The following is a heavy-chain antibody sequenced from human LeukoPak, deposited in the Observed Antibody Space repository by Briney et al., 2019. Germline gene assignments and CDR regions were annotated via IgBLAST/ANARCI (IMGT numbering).Heavy chain of an antibody. CDR3: ARDLLYCGGDCGFDP. V-gene: IGHV4-30-4*08. CDR1: GGSISSSSYY. CDR2: IYYSGST. Sequence: SETLSLTCTVSGGSISSSSYYWGWIRQPPGKGLEWIGYIYYSGSTYYNPSLKSRVTISVDTSKNQFSLKLSSVTAADTAVYYCARDLLYCGGDCGFDPWGQGTLVTVSS. J-gene: IGHJ5*02. D-gene: IGHD2-21*01.